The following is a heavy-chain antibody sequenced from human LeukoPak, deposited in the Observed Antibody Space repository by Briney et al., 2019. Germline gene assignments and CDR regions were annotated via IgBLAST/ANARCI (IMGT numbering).Heavy chain of an antibody. D-gene: IGHD2-15*01. J-gene: IGHJ4*02. V-gene: IGHV3-21*01. CDR3: AREVGGPPSY. CDR1: GFTFSSYS. CDR2: ISSSSSYI. Sequence: GGSLRLSCAASGFTFSSYSMNWVRQAPGKGLEWVSSISSSSSYIYYADSVKGRFTISRDNAKNSPYLQMNSLGAEDTAVYYCAREVGGPPSYWGQGTLVTVSS.